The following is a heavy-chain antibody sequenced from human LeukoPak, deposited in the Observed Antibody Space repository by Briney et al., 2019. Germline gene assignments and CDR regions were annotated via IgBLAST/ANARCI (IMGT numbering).Heavy chain of an antibody. CDR1: GFTFSSYS. J-gene: IGHJ4*02. V-gene: IGHV3-21*04. CDR3: ASDGFGELPLFDY. Sequence: GGSLRLSCAASGFTFSSYSMNWVRQAPGKGLEWVSSISSSSSSYIYYADSVKGRFTISRDNSKNTLYLQMNSLRAGDTAVYYYASDGFGELPLFDYWGQGTLVTVSS. D-gene: IGHD3-10*01. CDR2: ISSSSSSYI.